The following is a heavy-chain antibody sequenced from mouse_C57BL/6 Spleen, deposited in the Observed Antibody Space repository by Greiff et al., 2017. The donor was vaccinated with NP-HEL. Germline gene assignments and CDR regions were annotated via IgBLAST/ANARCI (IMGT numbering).Heavy chain of an antibody. V-gene: IGHV5-17*01. CDR1: GFTFSDYG. CDR2: ISSGSSTI. CDR3: ARPLYDYDWDFDV. Sequence: EVMLVESGGGLVKPGGSLKLSCAASGFTFSDYGMHWVRQAPEKGLEWVAYISSGSSTIYYADTVKGRFTISRDNAKNTLFLQMTSLRSEDTAMYYCARPLYDYDWDFDVWGTGTTVTVSS. D-gene: IGHD2-4*01. J-gene: IGHJ1*03.